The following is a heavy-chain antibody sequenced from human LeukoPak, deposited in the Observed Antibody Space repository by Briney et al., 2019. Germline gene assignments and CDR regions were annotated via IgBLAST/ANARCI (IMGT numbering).Heavy chain of an antibody. V-gene: IGHV1-69*01. CDR3: ARDPPKSDYYDSSGPFDY. CDR1: GGTFSSYA. Sequence: SVKVSCKASGGTFSSYAISWVRQAPGQGLEWMGGITPIFGTANYAQKFQGRVTITADESTSTAYMELSSLRSEDTAVYYCARDPPKSDYYDSSGPFDYWGQGTLVTVSS. CDR2: ITPIFGTA. J-gene: IGHJ4*02. D-gene: IGHD3-22*01.